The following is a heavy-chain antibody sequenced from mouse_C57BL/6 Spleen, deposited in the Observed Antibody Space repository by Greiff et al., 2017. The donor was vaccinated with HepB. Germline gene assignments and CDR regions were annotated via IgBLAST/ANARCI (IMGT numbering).Heavy chain of an antibody. Sequence: QVQLKESGAELVRPGASVTLSCKASGYTFTDYEMHWVKQTPVHGLEWIGAIDPETGGTAYNQKFKGKAILTADKSSSTAYMELRSLTSEDSAVYYCTRSPVQLRPPYAMDYWGQGTSVTVSS. D-gene: IGHD3-3*01. CDR1: GYTFTDYE. V-gene: IGHV1-15*01. CDR3: TRSPVQLRPPYAMDY. CDR2: IDPETGGT. J-gene: IGHJ4*01.